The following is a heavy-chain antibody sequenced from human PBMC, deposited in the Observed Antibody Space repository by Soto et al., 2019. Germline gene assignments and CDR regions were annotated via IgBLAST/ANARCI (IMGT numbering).Heavy chain of an antibody. CDR1: GYNFAAYW. V-gene: IGHV5-51*01. CDR2: IYPGDSNT. J-gene: IGHJ6*02. Sequence: GESLKISCEGSGYNFAAYWIGWVRQMPGKGLEWMGFIYPGDSNTKYSPSFQGQVTISADKSITTAYLQWSSLKASDTAMYYCARRQYPKYYCLDVWGQGTMVTVSS. CDR3: ARRQYPKYYCLDV.